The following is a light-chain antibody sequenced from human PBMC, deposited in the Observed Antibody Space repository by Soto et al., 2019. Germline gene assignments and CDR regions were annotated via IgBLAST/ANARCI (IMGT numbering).Light chain of an antibody. J-gene: IGLJ2*01. V-gene: IGLV1-47*01. CDR3: AVWDDSLSGREV. CDR1: SSNIGSNY. Sequence: QSVLTQPTSASGTPGQRVTISCSGSSSNIGSNYVYWYQQVPGTTPKLLIYKNNQRPSGVPERFSGSKSGTSASLAISGLRSEDEADYYCAVWDDSLSGREVFGGGTQLTVL. CDR2: KNN.